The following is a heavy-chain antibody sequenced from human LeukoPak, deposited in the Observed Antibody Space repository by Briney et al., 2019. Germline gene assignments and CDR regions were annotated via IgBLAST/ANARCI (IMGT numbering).Heavy chain of an antibody. V-gene: IGHV4-30-4*07. CDR1: GGSLSSGDYS. Sequence: PPETLSLTCALSGGSLSSGDYSWRWLRQPPGAGLEWIGFIYNSRNTHYNPSLKTRVTLSVETSKNKFSLQLSSVTAADPAAYRSTSHRSGWLQSSFDYWGQGTLVTVSS. CDR2: IYNSRNT. D-gene: IGHD5-24*01. J-gene: IGHJ4*02. CDR3: TSHRSGWLQSSFDY.